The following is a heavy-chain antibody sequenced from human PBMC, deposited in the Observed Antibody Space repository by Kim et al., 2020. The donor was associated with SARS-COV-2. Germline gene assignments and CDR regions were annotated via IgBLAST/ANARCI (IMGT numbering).Heavy chain of an antibody. CDR2: ISGSGGST. J-gene: IGHJ4*02. Sequence: GGSLRLSCAASGFTFSSYAMSWVRQAPGKGLEWVSTISGSGGSTYYADSVKGRFTISRDNSKNTLYLQMNSLRAEDTAVYYCAKDRVGVVTNFDVWGQGTLVTVSS. CDR3: AKDRVGVVTNFDV. D-gene: IGHD3-3*01. V-gene: IGHV3-23*01. CDR1: GFTFSSYA.